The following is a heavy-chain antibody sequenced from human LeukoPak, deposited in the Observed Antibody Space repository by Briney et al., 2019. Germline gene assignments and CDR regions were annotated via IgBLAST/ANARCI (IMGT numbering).Heavy chain of an antibody. J-gene: IGHJ4*02. CDR3: ARDGGWELPPRAHYFDY. D-gene: IGHD1-26*01. Sequence: PSETLSLTCTVSGGSISSYYWSWIRQPAGKGLEWIGRIYTSGSTNYNPSLKSRVTMSVDTSKNQFSLKLSSVTAADTAVYYCARDGGWELPPRAHYFDYWGQGTLVTVSS. CDR2: IYTSGST. CDR1: GGSISSYY. V-gene: IGHV4-4*07.